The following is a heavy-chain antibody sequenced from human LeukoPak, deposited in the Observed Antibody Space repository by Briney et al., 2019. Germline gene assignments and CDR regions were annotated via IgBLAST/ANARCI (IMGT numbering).Heavy chain of an antibody. V-gene: IGHV3-21*01. D-gene: IGHD2-15*01. CDR2: ISSSSSYI. J-gene: IGHJ4*02. Sequence: GGSLRLSCAASGFTFSSYSMSWVRQAPGKGRDGVSSISSSSSYIYYADSVKGRFTISRDNAKNSLYLQMNSLRAEDTAVYYCARDQAGGSCFDYWGQGTLVTVSS. CDR3: ARDQAGGSCFDY. CDR1: GFTFSSYS.